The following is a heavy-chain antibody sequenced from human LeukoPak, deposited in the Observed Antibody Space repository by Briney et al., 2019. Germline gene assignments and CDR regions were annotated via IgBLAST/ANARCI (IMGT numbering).Heavy chain of an antibody. CDR2: INHSGST. V-gene: IGHV4-34*01. Sequence: SETLSLTCAVYGGSFSGYYWSWIRQPPGKGLEWIGEINHSGSTNYNPSLKSRVAISVDTSKNQFSLKLSSVTAADTAVYYCARGREIVGATYDYWGQGTLVAVSS. CDR1: GGSFSGYY. CDR3: ARGREIVGATYDY. D-gene: IGHD1-26*01. J-gene: IGHJ4*02.